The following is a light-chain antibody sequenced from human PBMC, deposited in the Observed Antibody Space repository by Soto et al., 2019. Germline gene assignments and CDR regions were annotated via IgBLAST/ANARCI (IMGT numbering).Light chain of an antibody. J-gene: IGLJ2*01. Sequence: QSALTQPRSVSGSPGQSVTISCTGTSSDVGSYNYVSWYQQHPGKAPKLMIYDVSQRPSGVPDRFSGSKSGNTASLTISGLQAEDEADYYCSSYAGRYSLLFGGGTKVTVL. CDR3: SSYAGRYSLL. CDR2: DVS. CDR1: SSDVGSYNY. V-gene: IGLV2-11*01.